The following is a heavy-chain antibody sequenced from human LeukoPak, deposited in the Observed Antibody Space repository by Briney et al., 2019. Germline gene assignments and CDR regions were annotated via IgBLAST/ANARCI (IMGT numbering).Heavy chain of an antibody. V-gene: IGHV3-30*18. CDR1: GFIFSNYG. CDR2: ISYDGSNK. J-gene: IGHJ4*02. Sequence: GGSLRLSCVASGFIFSNYGMHWVRQAPGKGLEWVALISYDGSNKYYADSVKGRFTISRDSFKNTLYLQMNSLSAEDTALYYCAKDLGSWYFDYWGQGTLVTVSS. D-gene: IGHD3-10*01. CDR3: AKDLGSWYFDY.